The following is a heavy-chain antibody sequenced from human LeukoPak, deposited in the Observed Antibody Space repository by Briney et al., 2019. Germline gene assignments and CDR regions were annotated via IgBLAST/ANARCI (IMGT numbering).Heavy chain of an antibody. CDR2: IKQDGSEK. CDR1: GFTFSSYA. D-gene: IGHD3-3*01. V-gene: IGHV3-7*01. J-gene: IGHJ4*02. Sequence: GGSLRLSCAASGFTFSSYAMSWVRQAPGKGLEWVANIKQDGSEKYYVDSVKGRFTISRDNAKNSLYLQMNSLRAEDTAVYYCARVGVLRFLEWLLYHPYYFDYWGQGTLVTVSS. CDR3: ARVGVLRFLEWLLYHPYYFDY.